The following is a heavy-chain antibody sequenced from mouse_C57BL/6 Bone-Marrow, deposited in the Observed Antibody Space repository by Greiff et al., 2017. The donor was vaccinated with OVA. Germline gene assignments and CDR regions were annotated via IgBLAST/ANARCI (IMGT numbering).Heavy chain of an antibody. J-gene: IGHJ2*01. CDR3: AGYDYDGY. CDR1: GYAFSSSW. V-gene: IGHV1-82*01. Sequence: VQLQQSGPELVKPGASVKISCKASGYAFSSSWMNWVKQRPGKGLEWIGRIYPGDGDTNYNGKFKGKATLTADKSSSTAYMQLSSLTSEDSAVYFCAGYDYDGYWGQGTTLTVSS. D-gene: IGHD2-4*01. CDR2: IYPGDGDT.